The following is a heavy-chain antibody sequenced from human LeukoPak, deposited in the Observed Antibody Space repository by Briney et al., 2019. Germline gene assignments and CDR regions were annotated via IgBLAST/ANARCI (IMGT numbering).Heavy chain of an antibody. V-gene: IGHV3-21*01. CDR3: ARDWRIAAAGFDAFDI. J-gene: IGHJ3*02. CDR1: GFTFSSYS. D-gene: IGHD6-13*01. Sequence: GGSLRLSCAASGFTFSSYSMNWVRQAPGKGLEWVSSISSSSSYIYYADSVKGRFTISRDNAKNSLYLQMNSLRAEDTAVYYCARDWRIAAAGFDAFDIWGQGTMVTVSS. CDR2: ISSSSSYI.